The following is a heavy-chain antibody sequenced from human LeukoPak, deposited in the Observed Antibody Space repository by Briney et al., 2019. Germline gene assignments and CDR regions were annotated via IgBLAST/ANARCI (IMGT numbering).Heavy chain of an antibody. CDR2: INSDGSST. Sequence: PGGSLRLSCAASGFTFSSYWMHWVRQAPGKGLVWVSRINSDGSSTSYADSVKGRFTISRDSAKNTLYLQMNSLRAEDTAVYYCARDLGYGDYVFYFDYWGQGTLVTVSS. D-gene: IGHD4-17*01. V-gene: IGHV3-74*01. CDR1: GFTFSSYW. J-gene: IGHJ4*02. CDR3: ARDLGYGDYVFYFDY.